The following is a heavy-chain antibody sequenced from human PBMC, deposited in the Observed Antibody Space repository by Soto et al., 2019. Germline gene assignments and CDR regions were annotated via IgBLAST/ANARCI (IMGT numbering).Heavy chain of an antibody. CDR2: IYWDDDK. D-gene: IGHD3-22*01. CDR3: AHRLRGYDSSALGFDY. V-gene: IGHV2-5*02. Sequence: GLDLEWLALIYWDDDKRYSPSLKSRLTITKDTSKNQVVLTMTNMDPVDTATYYCAHRLRGYDSSALGFDYWGQGTLVTVSS. J-gene: IGHJ4*02.